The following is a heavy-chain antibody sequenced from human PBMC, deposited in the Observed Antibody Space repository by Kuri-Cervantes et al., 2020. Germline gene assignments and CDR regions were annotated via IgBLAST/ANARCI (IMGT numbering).Heavy chain of an antibody. CDR3: ARGIAARRGGIDY. D-gene: IGHD6-6*01. J-gene: IGHJ4*02. CDR2: ISGSGGST. Sequence: GESLKISCAASGFTFRSYTMNWVRQAPGKGLEWVSAISGSGGSTYYADSVKGRFTISRDNSKNTLYLQMNSLRAEDTAVYYCARGIAARRGGIDYWGQGTLVTVSS. V-gene: IGHV3-23*01. CDR1: GFTFRSYT.